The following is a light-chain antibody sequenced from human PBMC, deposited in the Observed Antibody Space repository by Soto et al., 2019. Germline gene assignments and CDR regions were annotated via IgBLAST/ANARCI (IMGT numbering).Light chain of an antibody. J-gene: IGKJ1*01. Sequence: EIVLTQSPGTLSLSPGERATLSCRASQTINAGHLAWYQQKPGQAPRLLIYGASNRAAGIPDRFSGSASGTVFTFTIIILEPEDFAVYYCQQYHNSPRTFGQGTKVDIK. CDR3: QQYHNSPRT. V-gene: IGKV3-20*01. CDR2: GAS. CDR1: QTINAGH.